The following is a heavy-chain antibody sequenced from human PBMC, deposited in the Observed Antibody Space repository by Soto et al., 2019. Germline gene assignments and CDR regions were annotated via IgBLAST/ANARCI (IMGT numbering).Heavy chain of an antibody. CDR1: GGSISSGGYS. V-gene: IGHV4-30-2*01. Sequence: QLQLQESGSGLVKPSQTLSLTCAVSGGSISSGGYSWSWIRQPPGKGLEWIGYIYHGESTYYNPSLRSRVTISVDRSKNQFSLKLSSVTAADTAVYYCARAEGGIFDYWGQGTLVTVSS. J-gene: IGHJ4*02. CDR3: ARAEGGIFDY. CDR2: IYHGEST.